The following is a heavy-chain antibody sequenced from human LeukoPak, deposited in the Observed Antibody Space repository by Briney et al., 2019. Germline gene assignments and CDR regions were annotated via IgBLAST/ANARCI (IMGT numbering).Heavy chain of an antibody. Sequence: GGSLRLSCADSGFTFSSYAMSWVRQAPGKGLEWVSAISGSGGSTYYADSVKGRFTISRDNSKNTLYLQMNSLRAEDTALYYCAKDAIDYYGSGSYYKLPHFDYWGQGTLVTVSS. CDR2: ISGSGGST. V-gene: IGHV3-23*01. CDR1: GFTFSSYA. J-gene: IGHJ4*02. CDR3: AKDAIDYYGSGSYYKLPHFDY. D-gene: IGHD3-10*01.